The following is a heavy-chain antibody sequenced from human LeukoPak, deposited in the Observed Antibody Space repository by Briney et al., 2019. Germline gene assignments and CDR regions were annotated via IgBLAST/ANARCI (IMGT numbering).Heavy chain of an antibody. J-gene: IGHJ4*02. D-gene: IGHD3-22*01. V-gene: IGHV4-39*01. CDR3: ARLGGYYDPPDY. Sequence: PSETLSLTCTVSGGSIRSSTYYWAWIRQPPGRGLEWTGTIHHSGDTYYNPSLKSRVTISVDTSKNQFSLNLSSVTAADTAVYYCARLGGYYDPPDYWGQGTLVTVSS. CDR2: IHHSGDT. CDR1: GGSIRSSTYY.